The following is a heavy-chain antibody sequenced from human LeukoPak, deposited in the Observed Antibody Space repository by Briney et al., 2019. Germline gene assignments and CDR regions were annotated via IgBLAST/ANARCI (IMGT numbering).Heavy chain of an antibody. Sequence: PSETLSLTCAVYGGSFSRYYWSWIRQPPGKGLEWIGEINHSGSTNYNPSLKSRVTISVDTSKNQFSLKLSSVTAADTAVYYCARGRNDYWFDPWGQGTLVTVSS. D-gene: IGHD1-1*01. CDR3: ARGRNDYWFDP. CDR2: INHSGST. CDR1: GGSFSRYY. J-gene: IGHJ5*02. V-gene: IGHV4-34*01.